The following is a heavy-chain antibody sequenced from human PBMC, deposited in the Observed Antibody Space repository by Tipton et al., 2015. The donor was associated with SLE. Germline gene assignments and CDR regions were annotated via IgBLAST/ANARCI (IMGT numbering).Heavy chain of an antibody. J-gene: IGHJ5*02. V-gene: IGHV1-46*01. D-gene: IGHD2-21*01. CDR3: ARDNSDKESLWWFDP. CDR1: GFTFTNYF. CDR2: INPSGHNT. Sequence: QSGAEVKKPGASVKVSCKASGFTFTNYFMHWVRQAPGQGPEWIGVINPSGHNTNYAQKFQGRVTMTRDTSTSTLYMELSSLRSEDTAVYYCARDNSDKESLWWFDPWGQGTLVTVSS.